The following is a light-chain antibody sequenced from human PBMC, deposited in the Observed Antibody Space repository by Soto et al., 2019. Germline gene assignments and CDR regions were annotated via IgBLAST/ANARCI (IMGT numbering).Light chain of an antibody. CDR3: QQYGSSLIT. V-gene: IGKV3-20*01. J-gene: IGKJ5*01. CDR1: QSVSSSS. Sequence: EIVLTQSPGTLSLSPGERATLSCRASQSVSSSSLAWYQQKPGQAPRLLIYGASSRATGIPDRFSGSGSGTDFTLTINRLEPEEFAVYYCQQYGSSLITFGQGTRLEIK. CDR2: GAS.